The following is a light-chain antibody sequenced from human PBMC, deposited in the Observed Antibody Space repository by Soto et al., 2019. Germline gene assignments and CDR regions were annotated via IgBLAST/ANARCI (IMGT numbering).Light chain of an antibody. J-gene: IGKJ1*01. Sequence: EIGLTQSPGTLALSPGERAALSCMASQSVSSSYLAWYQQKPGQAPRLLIYGASNRATGIPDRFSGSGSGTDFTLTTSRLEPEDFAVYYCQQYGSSGTFGQGTKVDI. V-gene: IGKV3-20*01. CDR3: QQYGSSGT. CDR2: GAS. CDR1: QSVSSSY.